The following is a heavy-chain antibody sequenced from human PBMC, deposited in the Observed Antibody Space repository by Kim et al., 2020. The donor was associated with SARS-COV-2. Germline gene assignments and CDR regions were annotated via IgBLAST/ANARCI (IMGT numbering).Heavy chain of an antibody. CDR3: ARAYCGGDCYQTGPYFQH. V-gene: IGHV1-69*04. D-gene: IGHD2-21*02. Sequence: QGRVTITADKSTSTAYMELSSLRSEDTAVYYCARAYCGGDCYQTGPYFQHWGQGTLVTVSS. J-gene: IGHJ1*01.